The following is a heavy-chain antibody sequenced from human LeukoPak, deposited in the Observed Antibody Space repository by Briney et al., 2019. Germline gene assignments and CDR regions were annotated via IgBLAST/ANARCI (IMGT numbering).Heavy chain of an antibody. V-gene: IGHV1-2*02. D-gene: IGHD6-13*01. CDR2: INPNTGGT. CDR1: GYTFTGYY. J-gene: IGHJ5*02. Sequence: ASVKVSCKASGYTFTGYYIHWVRQAPGQGLEWMGWINPNTGGTNYAQKFQGRVTMTRDTSISTAYMELSRLRSDDTAVYYCARPQLGRNWFDPWGQGTLVTVSS. CDR3: ARPQLGRNWFDP.